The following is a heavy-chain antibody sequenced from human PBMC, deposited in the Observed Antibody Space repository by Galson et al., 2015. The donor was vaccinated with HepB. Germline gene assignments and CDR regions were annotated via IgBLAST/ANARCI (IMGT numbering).Heavy chain of an antibody. CDR1: GGTFSSYA. CDR2: IIPIFGTA. V-gene: IGHV1-69*13. Sequence: SVKVSCKASGGTFSSYAISWVRQAPGQGLEWMGGIIPIFGTANYAQKFQGRVTITADESTSTAYMELSSLRSEDTAVYYCARDQGDIVATSERDWFDPWGRGTLVTVSS. J-gene: IGHJ5*02. D-gene: IGHD5-12*01. CDR3: ARDQGDIVATSERDWFDP.